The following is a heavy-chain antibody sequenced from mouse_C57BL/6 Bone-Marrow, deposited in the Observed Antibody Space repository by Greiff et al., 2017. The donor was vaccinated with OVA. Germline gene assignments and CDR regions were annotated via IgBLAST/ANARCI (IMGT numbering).Heavy chain of an antibody. Sequence: EVQLQQSGPELVKPGASVKMSCKASGYTFTDYNMHWVKQSHGKSLEWIGYINPNNGGTSYNQKFKGKATLTVNKSSSTAYMELRSLTSEDSAVYYCASSLYDGYSWFAYWGQGTLVTVSA. CDR1: GYTFTDYN. V-gene: IGHV1-22*01. CDR3: ASSLYDGYSWFAY. D-gene: IGHD2-3*01. CDR2: INPNNGGT. J-gene: IGHJ3*01.